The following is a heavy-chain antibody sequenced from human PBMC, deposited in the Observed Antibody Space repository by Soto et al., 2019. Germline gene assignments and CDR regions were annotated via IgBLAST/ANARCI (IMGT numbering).Heavy chain of an antibody. CDR3: ARAILAGYYLGWFDP. Sequence: EVQLVESGGGLVQPGGSLRLSCAASGFTVSSNYMSWVRQAPGKGLEWVSVIYSGGSTYYADSVKGRFTISRHNSKDTLYLQMNRLRAEDTAVYYCARAILAGYYLGWFDPWGQEPLVTVSS. CDR2: IYSGGST. CDR1: GFTVSSNY. D-gene: IGHD3-9*01. J-gene: IGHJ5*02. V-gene: IGHV3-53*04.